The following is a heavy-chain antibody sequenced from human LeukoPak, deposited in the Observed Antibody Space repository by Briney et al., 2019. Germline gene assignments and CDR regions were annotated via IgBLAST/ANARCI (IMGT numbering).Heavy chain of an antibody. D-gene: IGHD1-26*01. V-gene: IGHV3-74*01. J-gene: IGHJ3*02. CDR1: GFTFSSYW. CDR3: ARIGSGTYSDAFDT. Sequence: GGSLRLSCAASGFTFSSYWMHWVRQAPGKGLVWVSRIKGDGSTATYADSVKGRFIISRDNAKNTVYLQMNSLRAEDTAVYYCARIGSGTYSDAFDTWGQGTMVTVSS. CDR2: IKGDGSTA.